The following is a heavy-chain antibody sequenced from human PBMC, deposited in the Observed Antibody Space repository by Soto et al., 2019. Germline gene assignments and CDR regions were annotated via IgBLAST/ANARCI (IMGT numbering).Heavy chain of an antibody. Sequence: ASETLSLTXTVSGGSISSSSYYWGWIRQPPGKGLEWIGSIYYSGSTYYNPSLKSRVTISVDTSKNQFSLKLSSVTAADTAVYYCARGDCSGGSCYRYWGQGSQVTVSS. CDR2: IYYSGST. CDR1: GGSISSSSYY. CDR3: ARGDCSGGSCYRY. J-gene: IGHJ4*02. D-gene: IGHD2-15*01. V-gene: IGHV4-39*01.